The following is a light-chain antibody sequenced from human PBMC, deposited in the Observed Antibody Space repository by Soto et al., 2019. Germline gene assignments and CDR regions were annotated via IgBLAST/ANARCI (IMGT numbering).Light chain of an antibody. CDR3: QQYNSYPYT. Sequence: DIQMTQSPSTLSASVGDRVTITCRVSQSISSWLAWYQQKPGKAPKLLIYKASSLESGVPSRFRGSGSGTDFTLTISSLQPDDFATYYCQQYNSYPYTFGQGTKLEIK. V-gene: IGKV1-5*03. CDR2: KAS. J-gene: IGKJ2*01. CDR1: QSISSW.